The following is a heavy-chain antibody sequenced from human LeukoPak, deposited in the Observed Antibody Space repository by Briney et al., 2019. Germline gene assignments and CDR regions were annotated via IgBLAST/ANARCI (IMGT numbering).Heavy chain of an antibody. CDR3: ARGCSGGNCYYEY. D-gene: IGHD2-15*01. CDR2: ISSNVGST. V-gene: IGHV3-64*01. Sequence: PGGSLRLSCAASGFTFSSYGMHWVRQAPGKGLDYVSAISSNVGSTYYANSVKGRFTISRDNSKNTLYLQMGSLRAEDTAVYYCARGCSGGNCYYEYWGQGTLVTVSS. J-gene: IGHJ4*02. CDR1: GFTFSSYG.